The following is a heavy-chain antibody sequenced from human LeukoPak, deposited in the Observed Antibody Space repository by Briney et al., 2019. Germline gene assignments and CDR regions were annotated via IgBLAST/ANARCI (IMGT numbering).Heavy chain of an antibody. J-gene: IGHJ4*02. Sequence: PGGSLRLSCAASGFTFSSYAMSWVRQAPGKGLEWVSAISGSGGSTYYADSVKGRFTISRDNSKNTLYLQMNRLRAEDTAIYYCAKTIPDNWKPRTGSLNTVIRLGTFDYWGQGTLVTVSS. CDR3: AKTIPDNWKPRTGSLNTVIRLGTFDY. D-gene: IGHD1-1*01. V-gene: IGHV3-23*01. CDR1: GFTFSSYA. CDR2: ISGSGGST.